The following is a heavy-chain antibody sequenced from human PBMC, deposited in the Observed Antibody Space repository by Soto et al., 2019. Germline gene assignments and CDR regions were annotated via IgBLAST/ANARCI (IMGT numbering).Heavy chain of an antibody. CDR2: IDPSDSST. J-gene: IGHJ4*02. D-gene: IGHD3-10*01. Sequence: GECLKISCKGSGYRFTSDWVSWVRQMAVKGLEWMGTIDPSDSSTNYSPSFQGHVTISADKSINTAYLQWSSLKASDTAMYYCARHLYSGAGSNYSPFDYWGQGTLVTVSS. CDR3: ARHLYSGAGSNYSPFDY. CDR1: GYRFTSDW. V-gene: IGHV5-10-1*01.